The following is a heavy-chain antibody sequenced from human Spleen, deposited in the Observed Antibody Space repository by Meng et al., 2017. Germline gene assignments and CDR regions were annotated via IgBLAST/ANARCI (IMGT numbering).Heavy chain of an antibody. CDR2: INHSGST. CDR1: GGSFSDYN. V-gene: IGHV4-34*01. CDR3: ARGPTTMAHDFDY. Sequence: QLQQWGAGLLKPSETLSLTCVVAGGSFSDYNWSWIRQPPGKGLEWIGEINHSGSTNYNPYLESRDTISIDTSQNNLSLKLSSVTAADSAVYYCARGPTTMAHDFDYWGQGTLVTVSS. D-gene: IGHD4-11*01. J-gene: IGHJ4*02.